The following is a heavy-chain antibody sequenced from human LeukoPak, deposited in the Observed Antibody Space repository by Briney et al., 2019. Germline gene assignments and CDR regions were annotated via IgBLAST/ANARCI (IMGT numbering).Heavy chain of an antibody. D-gene: IGHD6-13*01. J-gene: IGHJ4*02. CDR1: VYTFTGYY. CDR3: ARATSSWYGIAFDY. V-gene: IGHV1-2*02. Sequence: ASVKVSCKASVYTFTGYYMHWVRQAPGQRLEWMGWINPNSGGTNYAQKFRGRITMTRDTPISTAYMELSRLRSDDTAVYYCARATSSWYGIAFDYWGKGTLVTVSS. CDR2: INPNSGGT.